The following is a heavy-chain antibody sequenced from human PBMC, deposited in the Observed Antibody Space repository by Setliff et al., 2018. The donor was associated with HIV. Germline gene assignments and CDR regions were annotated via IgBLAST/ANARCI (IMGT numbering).Heavy chain of an antibody. CDR2: INHSGST. Sequence: SETLSLTCAVYGGSFSGYYWSWIRQPPGKGLEWIGEINHSGSTNYNPSLKSRVTISVDTSKNQFSLKLSSVTAADTAVNYCAIRGSSGWYVGGYFDYWGQGTLVTVSS. D-gene: IGHD6-19*01. V-gene: IGHV4-34*01. CDR1: GGSFSGYY. CDR3: AIRGSSGWYVGGYFDY. J-gene: IGHJ4*02.